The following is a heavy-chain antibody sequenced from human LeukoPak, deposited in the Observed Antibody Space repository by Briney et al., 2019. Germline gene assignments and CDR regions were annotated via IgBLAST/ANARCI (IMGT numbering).Heavy chain of an antibody. D-gene: IGHD6-13*01. J-gene: IGHJ4*02. Sequence: SETLSLTCTVSGGSISSSSYYWGWIRQPPGKGLEWIGSIYYSGSTYYNPSLKSRVTISVDTSKNPFSLKLSSVTAADTAVYYCASGGRGSSWERPLDYWGQGTLVTVSS. CDR3: ASGGRGSSWERPLDY. CDR2: IYYSGST. CDR1: GGSISSSSYY. V-gene: IGHV4-39*01.